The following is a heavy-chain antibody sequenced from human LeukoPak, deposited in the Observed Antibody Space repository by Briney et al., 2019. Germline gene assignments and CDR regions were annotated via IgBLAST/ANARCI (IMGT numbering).Heavy chain of an antibody. Sequence: SQTLSLTCTVSGGSISSGSYYWTWIRQPAGKGLEWIGRIYTSGSTTYSPSLKSRVSISVDTSKNQLSLNLSSVTAADTAVYYCARDTAAAGLSMWSQGTLVTVSS. V-gene: IGHV4-61*02. D-gene: IGHD6-13*01. CDR3: ARDTAAAGLSM. J-gene: IGHJ4*02. CDR1: GGSISSGSYY. CDR2: IYTSGST.